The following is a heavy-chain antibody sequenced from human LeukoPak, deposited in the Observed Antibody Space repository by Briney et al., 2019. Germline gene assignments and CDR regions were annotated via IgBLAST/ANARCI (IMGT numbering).Heavy chain of an antibody. Sequence: SETLSLTCAVYGGSFSGYYWSWIRQPPGKGLEWIGEINHSGSTNYNPSLKSRVTISVDTSENQFSLKLSSVTAADTAVYYCAREDTGIAVAGPYFDYWGQGTLVTVSS. V-gene: IGHV4-34*01. CDR2: INHSGST. J-gene: IGHJ4*02. CDR3: AREDTGIAVAGPYFDY. D-gene: IGHD6-19*01. CDR1: GGSFSGYY.